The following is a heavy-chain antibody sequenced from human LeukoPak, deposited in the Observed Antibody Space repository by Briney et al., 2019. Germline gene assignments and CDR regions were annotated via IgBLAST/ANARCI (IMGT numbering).Heavy chain of an antibody. CDR2: IVPISGST. D-gene: IGHD3-22*01. CDR3: VWGYYSTIALDY. Sequence: SVKVSCKASGYTFTGHYMHWVRQAPGQRLEWMGSIVPISGSTDYTQKFQGRVTITADKSTSQAYMELTSLRFEDTAVYYCVWGYYSTIALDYWGLGTLVTVSS. J-gene: IGHJ4*02. CDR1: GYTFTGHY. V-gene: IGHV1-69*06.